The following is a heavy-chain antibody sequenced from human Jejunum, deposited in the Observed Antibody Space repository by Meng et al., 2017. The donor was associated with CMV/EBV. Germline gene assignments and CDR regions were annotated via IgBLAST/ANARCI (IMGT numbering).Heavy chain of an antibody. CDR3: ARDKWELYFDY. CDR2: IRGDGSKT. V-gene: IGHV3-74*01. D-gene: IGHD1-26*01. Sequence: AASGFTFSSFSMHWVRQAPGKGLVWVSHIRGDGSKTSYADSVKGRFSISRDNAKNTLYLEMNSLRAEDSAVYYCARDKWELYFDYWGQGALVTVSS. CDR1: GFTFSSFS. J-gene: IGHJ4*02.